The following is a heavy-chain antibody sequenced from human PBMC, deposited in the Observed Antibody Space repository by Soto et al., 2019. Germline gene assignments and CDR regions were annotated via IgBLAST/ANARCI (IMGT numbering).Heavy chain of an antibody. CDR3: VSHSGDFDL. J-gene: IGHJ2*01. CDR2: IHSVGSST. Sequence: EEQLVESGGGLVQPGGSLRLSCAASGFTFSNYWMHWVRQAPGKGLVWVSRIHSVGSSTSYADSVKGRFTISRDNAKNTLYLQMNSLRAEDTAVYYCVSHSGDFDLWGRGTLVTVSS. D-gene: IGHD2-15*01. CDR1: GFTFSNYW. V-gene: IGHV3-74*01.